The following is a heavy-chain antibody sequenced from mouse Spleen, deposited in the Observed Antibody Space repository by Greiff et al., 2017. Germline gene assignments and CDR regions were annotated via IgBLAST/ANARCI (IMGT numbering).Heavy chain of an antibody. Sequence: QVQLQQPGAELVRPGTSVKLSCKASGYTFTSYWMHWVKQRPGQGLEWIGVIDPSDSYTNYNQKFKGKATLTVDTSSSTAYMQLSSLTSEDSAVYYCARSGGYYGYVGYWGQGTTLTVSS. V-gene: IGHV1-59*01. CDR3: ARSGGYYGYVGY. CDR1: GYTFTSYW. CDR2: IDPSDSYT. D-gene: IGHD1-2*01. J-gene: IGHJ2*01.